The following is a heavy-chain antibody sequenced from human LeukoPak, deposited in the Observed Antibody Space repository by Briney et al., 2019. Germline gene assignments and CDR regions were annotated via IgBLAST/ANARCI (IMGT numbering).Heavy chain of an antibody. Sequence: SGTLSLTCAVSGGSISSSNWWSWVRQPPGKGLEWIGYIYYSGSTNYNPSLKSRVTISVDTSKNQFSLKLSSVTAADTAVYYCARGAGGSYYWDYYYYMDVWGKGTTVTVSS. V-gene: IGHV4-4*02. J-gene: IGHJ6*03. CDR3: ARGAGGSYYWDYYYYMDV. D-gene: IGHD1-26*01. CDR1: GGSISSSNW. CDR2: IYYSGST.